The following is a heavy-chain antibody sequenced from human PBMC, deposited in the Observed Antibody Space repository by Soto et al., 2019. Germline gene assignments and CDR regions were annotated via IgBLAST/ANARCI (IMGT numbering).Heavy chain of an antibody. CDR1: GGSISSSSYY. V-gene: IGHV4-39*01. CDR2: IYYSGST. D-gene: IGHD3-3*01. J-gene: IGHJ6*02. Sequence: LSLTCTVSGGSISSSSYYWGWIRQPPGKGLEWIGSIYYSGSTYYNPSLKSRVTISVDTSKNQFSLKLSSVTASDTAVYYCTLRFLEWLPNYGMDVWGQGTTVTVSS. CDR3: TLRFLEWLPNYGMDV.